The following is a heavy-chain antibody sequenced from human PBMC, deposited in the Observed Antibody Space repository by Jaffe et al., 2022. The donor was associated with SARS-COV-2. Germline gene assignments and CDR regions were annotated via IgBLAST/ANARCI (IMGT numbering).Heavy chain of an antibody. CDR1: GFSLSNARMG. CDR3: ARTPMVRGVVLGRYYYYYMDV. J-gene: IGHJ6*03. Sequence: QVTLKESGPVLVKPTETLTLTCTVSGFSLSNARMGVSWIRQPPGKALEWLAHIFSNDEKSYSTSLKSRLTISKDTSKSQVVLTMTNMDPVDTATYYCARTPMVRGVVLGRYYYYYMDVWGKGTTVTVSS. D-gene: IGHD3-10*01. V-gene: IGHV2-26*01. CDR2: IFSNDEK.